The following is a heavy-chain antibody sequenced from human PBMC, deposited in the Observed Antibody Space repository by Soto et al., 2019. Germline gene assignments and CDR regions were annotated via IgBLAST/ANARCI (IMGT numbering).Heavy chain of an antibody. CDR1: RAPFSGYS. CDR2: INHSGTA. V-gene: IGHV4-34*01. CDR3: ARGRADFSSGSFDH. D-gene: IGHD3-3*01. J-gene: IGHJ4*02. Sequence: QVQLQQWGAGLLKPSETLSLTCAVYRAPFSGYSWTWIRQSPGKGLEWIGEINHSGTANYSPSLKSRVTMSVETSKSQFSLKLSSVTAADTAVYYCARGRADFSSGSFDHWGPGTLVTVSS.